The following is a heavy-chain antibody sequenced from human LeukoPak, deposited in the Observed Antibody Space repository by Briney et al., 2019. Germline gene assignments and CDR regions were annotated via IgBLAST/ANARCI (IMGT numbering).Heavy chain of an antibody. CDR2: LYHSGST. J-gene: IGHJ4*02. Sequence: PSETLSLTCTVSGYSISSGYYRGWIRQPPGKGLEWIGSLYHSGSTYYNPSLKSRVTISIDTSKNQFSLKLSSVTAADTAVYYCARSGTGLLRYYFDYWGQGTLITVSS. CDR1: GYSISSGYY. D-gene: IGHD3-22*01. CDR3: ARSGTGLLRYYFDY. V-gene: IGHV4-38-2*02.